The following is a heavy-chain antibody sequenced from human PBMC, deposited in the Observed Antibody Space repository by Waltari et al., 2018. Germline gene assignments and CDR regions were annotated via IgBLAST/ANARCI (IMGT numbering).Heavy chain of an antibody. CDR3: ATHTPFNDFGASGYFYFFDY. D-gene: IGHD3-22*01. V-gene: IGHV3-53*01. CDR2: LYRDGST. Sequence: EVQLVESGGGLIQPGGSLRLSVAVSGVSVSENYMTWVLQAPGKGLEWVSLLYRDGSTSYAESVKGRFTISRDTSKNVLYLQVDRLTAGDTAVYYCATHTPFNDFGASGYFYFFDYWGRGTLVTVSS. J-gene: IGHJ4*02. CDR1: GVSVSENY.